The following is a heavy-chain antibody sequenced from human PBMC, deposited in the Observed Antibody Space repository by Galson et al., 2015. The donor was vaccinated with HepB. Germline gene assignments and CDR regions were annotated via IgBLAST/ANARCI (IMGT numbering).Heavy chain of an antibody. Sequence: SLRLSCAASGFTFSSYGMHWVRQAPGKGLEWVAVISYDGSNKYYADSVKGRFTISRDNSKNTLYLQMNSLRAEDTAVYYCAKSEPRPIAAAATGYPVYWGQGTLVTVSS. CDR1: GFTFSSYG. V-gene: IGHV3-30*18. CDR2: ISYDGSNK. J-gene: IGHJ4*02. D-gene: IGHD6-13*01. CDR3: AKSEPRPIAAAATGYPVY.